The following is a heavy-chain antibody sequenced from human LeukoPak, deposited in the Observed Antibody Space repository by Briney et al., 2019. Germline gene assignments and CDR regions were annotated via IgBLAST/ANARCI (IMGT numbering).Heavy chain of an antibody. D-gene: IGHD5-18*01. J-gene: IGHJ4*02. Sequence: LRLSCAASGFTFDDYAMHWVRQAPGKGLEWVSGISWNSGCIGYADSVKGRFTISRDNAKNSLYLQMNSLRAEDTALYYCAKAKRPGYSYGIYDYWGQGTLVTVSS. V-gene: IGHV3-9*01. CDR1: GFTFDDYA. CDR2: ISWNSGCI. CDR3: AKAKRPGYSYGIYDY.